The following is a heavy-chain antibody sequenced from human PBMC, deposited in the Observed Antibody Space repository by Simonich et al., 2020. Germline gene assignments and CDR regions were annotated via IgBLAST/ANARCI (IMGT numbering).Heavy chain of an antibody. D-gene: IGHD7-27*01. V-gene: IGHV3-30*04. Sequence: QLQLVESGGGVVHPGRSLRLSCAASGFTVGSYAMHWVRQAPGKGVRGVAVISYDGSKKYYADSVKGRFTISRDNSKNPLYLQMNSLRAEDTAVYYCARDRNWGWFDPWGQGTLVTVSS. J-gene: IGHJ5*02. CDR3: ARDRNWGWFDP. CDR1: GFTVGSYA. CDR2: ISYDGSKK.